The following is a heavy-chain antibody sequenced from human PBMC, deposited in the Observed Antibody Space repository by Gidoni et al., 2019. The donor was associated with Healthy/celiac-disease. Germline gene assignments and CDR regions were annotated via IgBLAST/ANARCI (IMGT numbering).Heavy chain of an antibody. D-gene: IGHD6-19*01. V-gene: IGHV3-53*02. Sequence: EVQLVETGGGLIQPGGSLRLSGAASGFTVSSNYMSWVRQAPGKGLEWVSVIYSGGSTYYADSVKGRFTISRDNSKNTLYLQMNSLRAEDTAVYYCARDSPRTGSSGLYYFDYWGQGTLVTVSS. J-gene: IGHJ4*02. CDR3: ARDSPRTGSSGLYYFDY. CDR2: IYSGGST. CDR1: GFTVSSNY.